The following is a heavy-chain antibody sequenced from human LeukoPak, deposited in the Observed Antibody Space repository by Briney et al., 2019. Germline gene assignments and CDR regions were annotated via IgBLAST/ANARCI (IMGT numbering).Heavy chain of an antibody. J-gene: IGHJ4*02. Sequence: SAVKVSCKASGGTFSSYTIRWVRQAPGPGREWMGRIIPILGIANYAQKFQGRVTITADKSTSTAYMELSSLRSEDTAVYYCATKGYCGGDCHFDYWGQGTLVTVSS. CDR2: IIPILGIA. CDR1: GGTFSSYT. D-gene: IGHD2-21*02. V-gene: IGHV1-69*02. CDR3: ATKGYCGGDCHFDY.